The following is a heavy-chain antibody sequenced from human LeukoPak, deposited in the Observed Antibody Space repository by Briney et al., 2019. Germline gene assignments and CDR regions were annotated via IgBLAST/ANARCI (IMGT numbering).Heavy chain of an antibody. Sequence: GGSLRLSCAASGFTFSSYGMHWVRQAPDKGLEWVAFIRYGGSNKYYADSVKGRFTISRDNSKNTLYLQMNSLRAEDTAVYYCAKDYGTRSRSFDYWGQGTLVTVSS. V-gene: IGHV3-30*02. J-gene: IGHJ4*02. CDR2: IRYGGSNK. D-gene: IGHD4-17*01. CDR1: GFTFSSYG. CDR3: AKDYGTRSRSFDY.